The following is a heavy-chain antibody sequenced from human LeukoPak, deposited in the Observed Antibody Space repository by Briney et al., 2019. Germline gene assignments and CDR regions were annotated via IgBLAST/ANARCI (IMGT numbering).Heavy chain of an antibody. CDR1: GGSFSGYY. Sequence: PSETLSLTCAVYGGSFSGYYWSWIRQPPGKGLEWIGEINHSGSTNYNPSLKSRVTISVDTSKNQFSLKLSSVTAADTAVYYCARWDQLAAGAFDIWGQGTMVTVSS. CDR2: INHSGST. V-gene: IGHV4-34*01. CDR3: ARWDQLAAGAFDI. J-gene: IGHJ3*02. D-gene: IGHD1-26*01.